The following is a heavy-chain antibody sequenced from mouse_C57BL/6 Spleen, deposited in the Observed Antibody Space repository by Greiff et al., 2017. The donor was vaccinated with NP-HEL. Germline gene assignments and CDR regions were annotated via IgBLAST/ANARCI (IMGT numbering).Heavy chain of an antibody. CDR1: GYTFTDYN. J-gene: IGHJ4*01. V-gene: IGHV1-22*01. CDR2: INPNNGGT. D-gene: IGHD1-1*01. CDR3: ARWGTTVVDHAMDY. Sequence: EVQLQQSGPELVKPGASVKMSCKASGYTFTDYNMHWVKQSHGKSLEWIGYINPNNGGTSYNQKFKGKATLTVNKSSSTAYMELRSLTSEDSAVYYCARWGTTVVDHAMDYWGQGTSVTVSS.